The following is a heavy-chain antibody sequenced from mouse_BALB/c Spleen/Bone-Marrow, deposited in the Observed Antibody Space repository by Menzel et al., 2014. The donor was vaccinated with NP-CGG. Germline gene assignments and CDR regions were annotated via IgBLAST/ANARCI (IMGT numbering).Heavy chain of an antibody. CDR3: ARHAYYDQTEVSFVY. CDR1: GFTFSNYG. J-gene: IGHJ3*01. D-gene: IGHD2-4*01. V-gene: IGHV5-9-2*01. CDR2: ISGGGSYT. Sequence: EVKLVESGGGLVKSGGSLKLSRAASGFTFSNYGMSWVRQTPEKRLEWVATISGGGSYTFYSDSVKGRFTISRDNAKNNLYLQLSGLRSEDTALYYCARHAYYDQTEVSFVYWGQGTLVTVSA.